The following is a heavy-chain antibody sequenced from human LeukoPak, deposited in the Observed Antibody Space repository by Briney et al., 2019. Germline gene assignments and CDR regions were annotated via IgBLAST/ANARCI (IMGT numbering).Heavy chain of an antibody. CDR1: GGTFSSYA. Sequence: SVKVSCKASGGTFSSYAISWVRQAPGQGLEWMGGIIPIFGTANYAQKFQGRVTNTTDESTSTAYMELSSLRSEDTAVYYCAMSLGPREKDYWGQGTLVTVSS. V-gene: IGHV1-69*05. CDR2: IIPIFGTA. CDR3: AMSLGPREKDY. J-gene: IGHJ4*02.